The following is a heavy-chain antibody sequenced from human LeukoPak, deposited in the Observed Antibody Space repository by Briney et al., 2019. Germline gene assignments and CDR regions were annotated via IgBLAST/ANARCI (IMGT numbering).Heavy chain of an antibody. CDR1: GFTFSSYA. Sequence: GGSLRLSCAASGFTFSSYAMSWVRQAPGKGMEWVSAISGSGGSTYYADSVKGRFTISRDNSKNTLYLQMNSLRAEDTAVYYCAKDLEYSRSRGGPLDYWGQGTLVTVSS. D-gene: IGHD6-6*01. CDR3: AKDLEYSRSRGGPLDY. V-gene: IGHV3-23*01. J-gene: IGHJ4*02. CDR2: ISGSGGST.